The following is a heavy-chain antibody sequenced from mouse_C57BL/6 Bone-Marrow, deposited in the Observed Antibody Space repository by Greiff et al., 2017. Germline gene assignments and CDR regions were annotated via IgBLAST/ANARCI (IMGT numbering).Heavy chain of an antibody. V-gene: IGHV1-42*01. Sequence: DVQLQQSGPELVKPGASVKISCKASGYSFTGYYMNWVKQSPEKSLEWIGEINPSTGGTTYNQKFKAKATLTVDKSSSTAYMQLKSLTSEDSAVYYCARHFFAYWGQGTLVTVSA. CDR2: INPSTGGT. J-gene: IGHJ3*01. CDR1: GYSFTGYY. CDR3: ARHFFAY.